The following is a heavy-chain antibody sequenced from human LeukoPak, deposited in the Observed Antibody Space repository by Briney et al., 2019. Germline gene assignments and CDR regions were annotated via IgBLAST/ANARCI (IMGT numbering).Heavy chain of an antibody. Sequence: ASVKVSCKASGGTFSSYAISWVRQAPGQGLGWMGGIIPIFGTANYAQKFQGRVTITADESTSTAYMELSSLRSEDTAVYYCARDRDSLYCSSTSCYPRPTWFDPWGQGTLVTVSS. CDR1: GGTFSSYA. V-gene: IGHV1-69*13. CDR3: ARDRDSLYCSSTSCYPRPTWFDP. J-gene: IGHJ5*02. D-gene: IGHD2-2*01. CDR2: IIPIFGTA.